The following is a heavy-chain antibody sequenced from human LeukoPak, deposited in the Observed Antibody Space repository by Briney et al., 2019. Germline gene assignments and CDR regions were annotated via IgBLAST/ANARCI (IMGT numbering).Heavy chain of an antibody. J-gene: IGHJ6*03. Sequence: AGGSLRLSCAASGFTFGTYWMSWVRQAPGKGLEWVANIKHDGSEKYYVDSVKGRFTISRDSAKNSLYLQMNSLRADDTAVYYCARSSSGSGGYYMDVWGKGTTVTVSS. CDR3: ARSSSGSGGYYMDV. CDR1: GFTFGTYW. D-gene: IGHD1-26*01. CDR2: IKHDGSEK. V-gene: IGHV3-7*01.